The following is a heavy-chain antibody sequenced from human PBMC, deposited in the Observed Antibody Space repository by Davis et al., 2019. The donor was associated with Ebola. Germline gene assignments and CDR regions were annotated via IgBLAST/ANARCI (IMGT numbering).Heavy chain of an antibody. CDR3: ARETVTTSYYGMDV. J-gene: IGHJ6*04. V-gene: IGHV3-53*01. CDR1: GFTVSSNY. CDR2: IYSGGST. Sequence: GESLKISCAASGFTVSSNYMSWVRQAPGKGLEWVSVIYSGGSTYYADSVKGRFTISRDNAKNTLYLQMNSLRAEDTAVYYCARETVTTSYYGMDVWGKGTTVTVSS. D-gene: IGHD4-17*01.